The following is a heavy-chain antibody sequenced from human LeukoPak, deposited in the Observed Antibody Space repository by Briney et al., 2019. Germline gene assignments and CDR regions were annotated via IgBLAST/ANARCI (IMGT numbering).Heavy chain of an antibody. D-gene: IGHD2-2*01. CDR3: ARGPSLVPATIYYHYMDV. V-gene: IGHV3-23*01. Sequence: PGGSLRLSCVASGFTFGVHGMTWVRQAPGEGLEWVSSVGGGTDISYADSVKGRFTASRDDSKNTLYLQMNSLRAADTAVYFCARGPSLVPATIYYHYMDVWGTGTTVTVSS. J-gene: IGHJ6*03. CDR2: VGGGTDI. CDR1: GFTFGVHG.